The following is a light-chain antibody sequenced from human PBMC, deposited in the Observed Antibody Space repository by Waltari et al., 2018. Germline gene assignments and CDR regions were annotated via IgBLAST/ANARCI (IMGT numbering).Light chain of an antibody. Sequence: IVLTQSPGTLSLSPGDRANLSCSSSQTVSTIALSWYQQKPGQAPRVLIYSTYNRATGIPDRFSGSGSGTDFTLTINRLAPEDFAMYYCQQYDGIVVTFGGGTKVEI. J-gene: IGKJ4*01. CDR2: STY. CDR1: QTVSTIA. CDR3: QQYDGIVVT. V-gene: IGKV3-20*01.